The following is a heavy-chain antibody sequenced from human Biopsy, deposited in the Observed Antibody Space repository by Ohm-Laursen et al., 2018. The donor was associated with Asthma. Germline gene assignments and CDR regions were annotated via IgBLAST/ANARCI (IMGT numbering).Heavy chain of an antibody. CDR2: LSYDGSNK. V-gene: IGHV3-30*03. D-gene: IGHD2-21*02. CDR3: ASYEVVTAILPMDV. J-gene: IGHJ6*02. Sequence: SLRLSCAASGFTFRSYGMHWVRQAPGKGLEWVAFLSYDGSNKYYGDSVKGRFTISRDNSKNTLYLQMDSLRAEDTAVYYCASYEVVTAILPMDVWGQGTTVTASS. CDR1: GFTFRSYG.